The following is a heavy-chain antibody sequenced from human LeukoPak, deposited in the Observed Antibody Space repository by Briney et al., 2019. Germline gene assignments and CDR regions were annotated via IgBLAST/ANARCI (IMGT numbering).Heavy chain of an antibody. CDR2: IIPIFGTA. J-gene: IGHJ3*02. Sequence: ASVKVSCKASGGTFSSYAISWVRQAPGQGLEWMGGIIPIFGTANYAQKFQGRVTITTDESTSTAYKELSSLRSEDTAVYYCARGGPLYYDSSGHDAFDIWGQGTMVTVSS. V-gene: IGHV1-69*05. CDR3: ARGGPLYYDSSGHDAFDI. D-gene: IGHD3-22*01. CDR1: GGTFSSYA.